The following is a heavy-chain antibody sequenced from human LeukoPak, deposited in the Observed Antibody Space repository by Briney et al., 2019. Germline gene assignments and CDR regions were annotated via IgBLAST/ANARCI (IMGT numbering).Heavy chain of an antibody. D-gene: IGHD3-10*01. CDR3: ARGGGGITMVRGPLGI. Sequence: GASVKVSCKASGYTFTSYYMHWVRQAPGQGLEWMGIINPSGGSTSYAQKFQGRVTMTRDMSTSTVYMELSSLRSEDTAVYYCARGGGGITMVRGPLGIWGQGTMVTVSS. J-gene: IGHJ3*02. V-gene: IGHV1-46*01. CDR1: GYTFTSYY. CDR2: INPSGGST.